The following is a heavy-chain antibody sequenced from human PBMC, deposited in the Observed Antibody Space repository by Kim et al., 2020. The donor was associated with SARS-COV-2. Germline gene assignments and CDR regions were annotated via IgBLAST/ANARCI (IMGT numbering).Heavy chain of an antibody. D-gene: IGHD6-6*01. Sequence: KFQGRVTITRDTSASTAYMELSSLRSEDTAVYYCARDREEEQLDAYYFDYWGQGTLVTVSS. CDR3: ARDREEEQLDAYYFDY. V-gene: IGHV1-3*01. J-gene: IGHJ4*02.